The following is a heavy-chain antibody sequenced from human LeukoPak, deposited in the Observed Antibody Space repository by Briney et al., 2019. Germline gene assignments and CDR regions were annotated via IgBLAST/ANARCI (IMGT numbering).Heavy chain of an antibody. CDR1: GYSISSGYY. CDR3: ARKYGSGGYYLDY. J-gene: IGHJ4*02. Sequence: PSETLSLTCAVSGYSISSGYYWGWIRQPPGKGLEWIGSTYHSGSIYSNPSLRSRVTISVDTSKNQLSLKLSSVTAADTAVYYCARKYGSGGYYLDYWGQGTLVTVSS. D-gene: IGHD3-10*01. CDR2: TYHSGSI. V-gene: IGHV4-38-2*01.